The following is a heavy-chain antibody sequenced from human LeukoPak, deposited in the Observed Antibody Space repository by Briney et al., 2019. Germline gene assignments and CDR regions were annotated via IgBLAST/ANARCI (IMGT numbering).Heavy chain of an antibody. Sequence: SETLSLTCAVSGGSISSYYWSWIRRPPGKGLEWIGYIYYSGSTNYNPSLKSRVTISVDTSKNQFSLKLSSVTAADTAVYYCARDIRWYFDLWGRSTLVRVSS. D-gene: IGHD2-21*01. J-gene: IGHJ2*01. CDR3: ARDIRWYFDL. V-gene: IGHV4-59*01. CDR1: GGSISSYY. CDR2: IYYSGST.